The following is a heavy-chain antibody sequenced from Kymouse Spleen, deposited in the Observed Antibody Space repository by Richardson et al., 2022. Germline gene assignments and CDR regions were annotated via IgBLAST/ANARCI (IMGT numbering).Heavy chain of an antibody. CDR2: IYYSGST. Sequence: QLQLQESGPGLVKPSETLSLTCTVSGGSISSSSYYWGWIRQPPGKGLEWIGSIYYSGSTYYNPSLKSRVTISVDTSKNQFSLKLSSVTAADTAVYYCARQESTVTRNYYYGMDVWGQGTTVTVSS. CDR1: GGSISSSSYY. J-gene: IGHJ6*02. V-gene: IGHV4-39*01. D-gene: IGHD4-11,IGHD4-11*01. CDR3: ARQESTVTRNYYYGMDV.